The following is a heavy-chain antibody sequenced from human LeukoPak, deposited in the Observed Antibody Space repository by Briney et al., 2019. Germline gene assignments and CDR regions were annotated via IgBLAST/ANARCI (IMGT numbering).Heavy chain of an antibody. J-gene: IGHJ4*02. V-gene: IGHV1-2*02. CDR2: INPNSGAT. CDR3: ARDHYYDIPYFDY. Sequence: GASVKVSCKASRYTFTGYYMHWVRQAPGQGLEWMGWINPNSGATNYAQKFQGRVTMTGDTSTSTAYMELSGLTSDDTAVYYCARDHYYDIPYFDYWGQGTLVTVSS. CDR1: RYTFTGYY. D-gene: IGHD3-22*01.